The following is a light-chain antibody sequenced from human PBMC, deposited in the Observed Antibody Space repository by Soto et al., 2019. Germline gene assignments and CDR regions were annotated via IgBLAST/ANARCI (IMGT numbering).Light chain of an antibody. J-gene: IGLJ2*01. V-gene: IGLV3-1*01. CDR3: QAWDDSTSVV. CDR1: KLGDYY. Sequence: SYELSQLPSVSVSPGQTATISCSGEKLGDYYAAWYQQKPGQSPILVIYLDSKRPSGIPERFSGSASGNTATLTISGTQAMDEAHYSCQAWDDSTSVVFGGGTKLTVL. CDR2: LDS.